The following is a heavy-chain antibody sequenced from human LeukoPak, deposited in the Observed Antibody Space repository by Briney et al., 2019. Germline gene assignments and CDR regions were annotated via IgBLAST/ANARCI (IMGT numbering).Heavy chain of an antibody. V-gene: IGHV3-23*01. CDR3: LRGRGSGSYYQDDY. CDR1: GFTFSSYG. J-gene: IGHJ4*02. CDR2: ISGSASST. D-gene: IGHD3-10*01. Sequence: GGSLRLSCAASGFTFSSYGMSWVRQAPGKGLEWVSAISGSASSTYYADSVKGRFTISRDNSKNTLYLQMNSLRAEDTALYYCLRGRGSGSYYQDDYWGQGTLVTVSS.